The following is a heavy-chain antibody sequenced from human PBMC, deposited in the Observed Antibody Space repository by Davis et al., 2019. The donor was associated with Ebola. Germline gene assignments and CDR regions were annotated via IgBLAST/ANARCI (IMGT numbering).Heavy chain of an antibody. CDR2: ISAYNGNT. CDR3: ASGRYFNWLDFDY. Sequence: AASVKVSCKASGYTFTSYGISWVRQAPGQGLEWMGWISAYNGNTNYAQKFQGRVTITADKSTSTAYMELSSLRSEDTAVYYCASGRYFNWLDFDYWGQGTLVTVSS. D-gene: IGHD3-9*01. V-gene: IGHV1-18*01. J-gene: IGHJ4*02. CDR1: GYTFTSYG.